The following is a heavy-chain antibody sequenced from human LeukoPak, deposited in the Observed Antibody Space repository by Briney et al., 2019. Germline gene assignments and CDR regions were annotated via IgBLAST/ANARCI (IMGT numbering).Heavy chain of an antibody. J-gene: IGHJ5*02. Sequence: GGSLRLSCAASGFPFSSHAMSWVRQPPGKGLEWVAAISNGKTYYADSVRGRFAISRDDSTNTVYLHMNSLRDEDAALYHCVREAGYCAPVCVKTNWFDPWGQGTLVTVSS. V-gene: IGHV3-23*01. CDR1: GFPFSSHA. CDR3: VREAGYCAPVCVKTNWFDP. CDR2: ISNGKT. D-gene: IGHD2-15*01.